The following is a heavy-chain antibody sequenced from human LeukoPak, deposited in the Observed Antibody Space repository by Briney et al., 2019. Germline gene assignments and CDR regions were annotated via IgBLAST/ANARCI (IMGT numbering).Heavy chain of an antibody. CDR1: GVTHSTYA. D-gene: IGHD3-10*01. CDR2: ISSSGSGDNT. J-gene: IGHJ4*02. Sequence: GGSLRLSCAASGVTHSTYAMSWARQAPGKGLEWVSGISSSGSGDNTYYADSVKGRFTISRDNAKNSLYLQMNSLRAEDTAVYYCARVKGDLPDYWGRGTLVTVSS. V-gene: IGHV3-21*01. CDR3: ARVKGDLPDY.